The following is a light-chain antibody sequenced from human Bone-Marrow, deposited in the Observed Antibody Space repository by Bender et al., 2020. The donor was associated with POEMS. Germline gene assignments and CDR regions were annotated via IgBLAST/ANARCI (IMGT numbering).Light chain of an antibody. CDR3: QAGDISGPYHVV. CDR1: ALPKQY. Sequence: SYELTQPPSVSVSPGQTARITCSGDALPKQYAYWYQQKPGQAPVLVIYKDSERPSGIPERFSVSSSGTTVTLTIRGVQAEDEADYHCQAGDISGPYHVVFGGGTKLTVL. CDR2: KDS. J-gene: IGLJ2*01. V-gene: IGLV3-25*03.